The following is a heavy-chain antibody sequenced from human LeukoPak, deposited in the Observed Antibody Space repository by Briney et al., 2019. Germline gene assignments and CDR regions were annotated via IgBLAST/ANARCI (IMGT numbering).Heavy chain of an antibody. V-gene: IGHV4-34*01. Sequence: SETLSLTCGAYGGSFSGYYWSWIRQPPGKGLEWLGEINHSGSTNYNPSLKSRVTISVDTSKNQFSLKLSSVTAADTAVYYCAIRGFVQLERRSWFDPWGQGTLVTVSS. CDR1: GGSFSGYY. J-gene: IGHJ5*02. D-gene: IGHD1-1*01. CDR2: INHSGST. CDR3: AIRGFVQLERRSWFDP.